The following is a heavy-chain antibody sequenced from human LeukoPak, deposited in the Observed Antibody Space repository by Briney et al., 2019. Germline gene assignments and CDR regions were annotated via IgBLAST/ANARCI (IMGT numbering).Heavy chain of an antibody. CDR2: ISDIGSI. D-gene: IGHD3-3*01. CDR3: ARGSPGVAATYYFDY. V-gene: IGHV4-59*12. CDR1: GGSISSYY. Sequence: PSETLSLTCTVSGGSISSYYWSWIRQPPGKGLEWIAYISDIGSINYNPSLKSRVTISVDTSKSQFSLKLSSVTAADTAVYYCARGSPGVAATYYFDYWGQGTLVTVSS. J-gene: IGHJ4*02.